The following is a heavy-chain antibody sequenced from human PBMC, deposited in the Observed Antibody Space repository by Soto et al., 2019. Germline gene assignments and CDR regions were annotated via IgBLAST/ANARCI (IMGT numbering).Heavy chain of an antibody. CDR1: GFSFSSYA. D-gene: IGHD5-12*01. V-gene: IGHV3-23*01. Sequence: PWRSLRLSCVASGFSFSSYAMVWVRQAPGKGLEWVSVISARGGSSYFADTVKGRFTISRDNSKNWLSLEMNSLRPEDTAIYFCAKGSIEYSVSVDNWGQGTLVLVS. J-gene: IGHJ4*02. CDR2: ISARGGSS. CDR3: AKGSIEYSVSVDN.